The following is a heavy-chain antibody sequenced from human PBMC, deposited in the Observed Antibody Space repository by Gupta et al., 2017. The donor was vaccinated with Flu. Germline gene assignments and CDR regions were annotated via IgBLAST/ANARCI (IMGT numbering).Heavy chain of an antibody. J-gene: IGHJ3*02. D-gene: IGHD1-26*01. Sequence: FTFDTSHMNWVRQAPGKGLEWVSSIRFSGGYRYYEDEVKGRFTISRDNAKSSLLLQMDTLRAEDSALYFCERLGPYDAFDIWGQGTGVSVSS. CDR1: FTFDTSH. CDR2: IRFSGGYR. CDR3: ERLGPYDAFDI. V-gene: IGHV3-21*06.